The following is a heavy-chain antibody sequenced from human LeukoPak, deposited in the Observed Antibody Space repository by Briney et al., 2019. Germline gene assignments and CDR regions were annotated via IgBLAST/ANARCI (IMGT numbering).Heavy chain of an antibody. Sequence: SETLSLTCTVSGGSISSSSYYWGWIRQPPGKGLEWIGSIYYSGSTYYNPSLKSRVTISVDTSKNQFSLKLSSVTAADTAVYYCARHSSSWQRLGSFDYWGQGTLVTVSS. J-gene: IGHJ4*02. V-gene: IGHV4-39*01. CDR3: ARHSSSWQRLGSFDY. CDR2: IYYSGST. CDR1: GGSISSSSYY. D-gene: IGHD6-13*01.